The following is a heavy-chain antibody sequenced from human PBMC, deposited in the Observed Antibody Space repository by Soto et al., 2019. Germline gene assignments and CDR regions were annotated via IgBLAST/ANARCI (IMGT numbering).Heavy chain of an antibody. CDR3: ALVTSDY. J-gene: IGHJ4*02. D-gene: IGHD2-8*02. CDR1: GFSFNNAW. Sequence: PGGSLRLSCAASGFSFNNAWMNWVRQAPGKGLEWVGRIKSKSDGESTEYAAPVKGIFSISRDDSKNTVYLQMNSLKIEDTAVYYCALVTSDYWGQGTLVTVSS. V-gene: IGHV3-15*07. CDR2: IKSKSDGEST.